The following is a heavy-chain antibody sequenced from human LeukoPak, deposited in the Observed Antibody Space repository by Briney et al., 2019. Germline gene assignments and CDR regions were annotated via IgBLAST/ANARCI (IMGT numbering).Heavy chain of an antibody. CDR2: INPYTGTT. J-gene: IGHJ4*02. CDR1: DYTFTGYG. V-gene: IGHV1-18*01. CDR3: ARVRDSGNFRIHFYYQYFDY. Sequence: ASVKVSCKASDYTFTGYGISWVRQAPGQGLEWMGWINPYTGTTDYPQHLQGRVTVTADTSTSTAYMELGSLRYDDTAVYYCARVRDSGNFRIHFYYQYFDYWGQGSLVTVSS. D-gene: IGHD4-23*01.